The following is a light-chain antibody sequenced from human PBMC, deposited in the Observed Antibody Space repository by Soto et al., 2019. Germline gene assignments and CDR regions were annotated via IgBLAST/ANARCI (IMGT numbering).Light chain of an antibody. Sequence: QSVLTQPPSVSAAPGQKVTISCSGSSSNIGNNYVSWYQQLPGTAPKLLIYDNNERPSGIPDRFSGSKSGTSASLSITGLQTGDEADYYCGTWDSSLSAGVFGGGTQLTVL. V-gene: IGLV1-51*01. CDR2: DNN. CDR3: GTWDSSLSAGV. J-gene: IGLJ3*02. CDR1: SSNIGNNY.